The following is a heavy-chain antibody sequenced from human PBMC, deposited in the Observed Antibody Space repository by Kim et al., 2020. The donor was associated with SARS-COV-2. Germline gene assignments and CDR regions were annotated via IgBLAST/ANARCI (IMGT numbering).Heavy chain of an antibody. Sequence: SVKVSCKASGGTFSSYAISWVRQAPGQGLEWMGRIIPILGIANYAQKFQGRVTITADKSTSTAYMELSSLRSEDTAVYYCARDYYDSSVLFDYWGQGTLVTVSS. CDR1: GGTFSSYA. D-gene: IGHD3-22*01. V-gene: IGHV1-69*04. CDR3: ARDYYDSSVLFDY. CDR2: IIPILGIA. J-gene: IGHJ4*02.